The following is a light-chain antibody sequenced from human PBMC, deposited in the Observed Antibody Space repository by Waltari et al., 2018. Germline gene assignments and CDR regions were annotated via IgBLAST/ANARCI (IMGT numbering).Light chain of an antibody. CDR3: SSYTSSSTLVV. V-gene: IGLV2-14*01. Sequence: QSALTQPASVSGSPGQSITISCTGPSSDFGGYHYVSWYQQHPGKAPKLMIYEVSNRPSGVSNRFSGSKSGNTASLTISGLQAEDEADYYCSSYTSSSTLVVFGGGTKLTVL. CDR1: SSDFGGYHY. CDR2: EVS. J-gene: IGLJ2*01.